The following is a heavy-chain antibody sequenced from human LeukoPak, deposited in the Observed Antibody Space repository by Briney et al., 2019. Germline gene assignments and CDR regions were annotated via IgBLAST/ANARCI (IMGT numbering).Heavy chain of an antibody. V-gene: IGHV1-2*02. D-gene: IGHD3-9*01. CDR2: INPNSGGT. CDR1: GYTFTGYY. Sequence: GASVKVSCKASGYTFTGYYMHWVRQAPGQGLEWMGWINPNSGGTNYAQEFQGRVNMTRDTSISTAYMELSRLRSDDTAVYYCARVRTAGEYDILTGYRVFDYWGQGTLVTVSS. J-gene: IGHJ4*02. CDR3: ARVRTAGEYDILTGYRVFDY.